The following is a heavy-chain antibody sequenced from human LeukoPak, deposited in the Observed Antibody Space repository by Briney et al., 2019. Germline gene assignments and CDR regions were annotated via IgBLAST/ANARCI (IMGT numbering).Heavy chain of an antibody. Sequence: GGSLRLSCAASGFTFISYWMSWVRQAPGKGLEWVGRSRDKGNSYTTAYAASVRGRFTISRDDSKNSLYLQMNSLKIEDTAVYYCTKLARAPRDFDYWGQGTLVTVSS. CDR2: SRDKGNSYTT. D-gene: IGHD3-10*01. CDR3: TKLARAPRDFDY. CDR1: GFTFISYW. V-gene: IGHV3-72*01. J-gene: IGHJ4*01.